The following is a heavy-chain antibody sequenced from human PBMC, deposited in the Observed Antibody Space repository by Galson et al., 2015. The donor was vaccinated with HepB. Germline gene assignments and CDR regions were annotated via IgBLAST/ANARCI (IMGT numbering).Heavy chain of an antibody. D-gene: IGHD2-8*01. V-gene: IGHV3-48*01. Sequence: SLRLSCAASGFTFSSYSMNWVRQPPGKGLEWVAYIHSESKTMYIADSAKGRFTISRDNARNSVFLQMNSLRPEDTAVYFCARRRHTNSCELDYWGHGTLVTVSS. CDR1: GFTFSSYS. J-gene: IGHJ4*01. CDR2: IHSESKTM. CDR3: ARRRHTNSCELDY.